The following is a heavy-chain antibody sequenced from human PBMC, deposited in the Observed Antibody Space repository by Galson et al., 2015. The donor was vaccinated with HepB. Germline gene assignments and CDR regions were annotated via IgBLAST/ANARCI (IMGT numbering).Heavy chain of an antibody. V-gene: IGHV5-10-1*01. D-gene: IGHD2-2*01. CDR1: GYRFTTYW. CDR3: AREDIAVVPPVIGVGRSYNSGLDG. J-gene: IGHJ6*02. CDR2: IDPSDSNT. Sequence: QSGAEVKKAGESLTIACKGSGYRFTTYWISWVRQMPGKGLEWMGRIDPSDSNTEYSPSFQAHVAISVDKAINTAYLQWSSLKASDTAMYYCAREDIAVVPPVIGVGRSYNSGLDGWAKGPRSPSP.